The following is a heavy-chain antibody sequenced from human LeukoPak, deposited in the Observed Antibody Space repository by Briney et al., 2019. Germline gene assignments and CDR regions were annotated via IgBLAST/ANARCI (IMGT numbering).Heavy chain of an antibody. Sequence: ASVKVSCKASGYTFTGYFVHWVRQAPGQGLQWMGWINPNTGGTNYAQKFQGRVTITRNTSISTAYMELSSLRSEDTAVYYCARGLRRSNYFDYWGQGTLVTVSS. V-gene: IGHV1-2*02. CDR3: ARGLRRSNYFDY. J-gene: IGHJ4*02. CDR1: GYTFTGYF. CDR2: INPNTGGT.